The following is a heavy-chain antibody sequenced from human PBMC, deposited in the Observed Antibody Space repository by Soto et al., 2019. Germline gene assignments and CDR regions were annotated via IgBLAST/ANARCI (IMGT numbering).Heavy chain of an antibody. CDR3: ARSPIPARPAWFDP. Sequence: QVQLVESGGGVVQPGRSLRLSCAASGFTLRSYAMHWVRQAPGKGLEWVAVISFDGGNKIYAESVKGRFTISRDNSRDTLYLQMSSLRTEDTAVYFCARSPIPARPAWFDPWGQGTLVTVSS. V-gene: IGHV3-30-3*01. CDR1: GFTLRSYA. J-gene: IGHJ5*02. CDR2: ISFDGGNK. D-gene: IGHD6-6*01.